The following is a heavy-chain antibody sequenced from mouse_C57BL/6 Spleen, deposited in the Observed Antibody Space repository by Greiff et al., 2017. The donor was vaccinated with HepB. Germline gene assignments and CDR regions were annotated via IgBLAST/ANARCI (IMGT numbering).Heavy chain of an antibody. D-gene: IGHD1-1*01. V-gene: IGHV5-6*01. CDR3: ARQGSSYEDAMDY. Sequence: EVQRVESGGDLVKPGGSLKLSCAASGFTFSSYGMSWVRQTPDKRLEWVATISSGGSYTYYPDSVKGRFTISRDNAKNTLYLQMSSLKSEDTAMYYCARQGSSYEDAMDYWGQGTSVTVSS. J-gene: IGHJ4*01. CDR1: GFTFSSYG. CDR2: ISSGGSYT.